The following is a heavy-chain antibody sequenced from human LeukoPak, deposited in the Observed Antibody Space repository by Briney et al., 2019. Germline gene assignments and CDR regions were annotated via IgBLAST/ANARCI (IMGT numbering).Heavy chain of an antibody. V-gene: IGHV5-51*01. J-gene: IGHJ5*02. Sequence: GESLKISCKGSGYSFTNYWIGWVRQMPGKGLEWMGIIYPGDSDTKYSPSFQGQVTISADKSISTAYLQWSSLKASDTAMYYCARHSIAAAESWFDPWGQGTLVTVSS. D-gene: IGHD6-13*01. CDR2: IYPGDSDT. CDR1: GYSFTNYW. CDR3: ARHSIAAAESWFDP.